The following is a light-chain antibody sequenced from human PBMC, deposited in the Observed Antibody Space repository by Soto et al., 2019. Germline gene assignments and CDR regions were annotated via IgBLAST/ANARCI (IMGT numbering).Light chain of an antibody. CDR3: SSYTSTNALV. J-gene: IGLJ1*01. CDR2: DVT. CDR1: SSNLGDYNY. Sequence: QSVLTQPASVSGSPGQSITISCTGTSSNLGDYNYVSWYQLHPGEAPKLMIYDVTNRPSGVSNRFSGSKSGNAASLTISGHQAEDETYYYCSSYTSTNALVFGTGTKLTVL. V-gene: IGLV2-14*01.